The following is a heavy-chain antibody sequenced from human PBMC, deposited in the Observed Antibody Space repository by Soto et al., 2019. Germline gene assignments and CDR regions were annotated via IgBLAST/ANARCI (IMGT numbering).Heavy chain of an antibody. J-gene: IGHJ6*03. CDR3: ARCREYYDILTGYLSLYYYYMDV. V-gene: IGHV4-59*08. CDR1: GGSISSYY. D-gene: IGHD3-9*01. Sequence: SETLSLTCTVSGGSISSYYWSWIRQPPGKGLEWIGYIYYSGSTNYNPSLKSRVTISVDTSKNQFSLKLSSVTAADTAVYYCARCREYYDILTGYLSLYYYYMDVWGKGTTVTVSS. CDR2: IYYSGST.